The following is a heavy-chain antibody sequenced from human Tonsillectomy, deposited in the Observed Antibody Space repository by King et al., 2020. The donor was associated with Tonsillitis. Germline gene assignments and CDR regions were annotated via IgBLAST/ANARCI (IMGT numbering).Heavy chain of an antibody. CDR3: TRREGYYYDSSGYYYDFDY. J-gene: IGHJ4*02. V-gene: IGHV3-73*01. Sequence: VQLVESGGGLVQPGGSLKLSCAASGFTFSGSAMHWVRQASGKGLEWVGRIRSKANSYATAYAASVKGRFTISRDDSKNTAYLQMNSLKTEDTAVYYCTRREGYYYDSSGYYYDFDYWGQETLVTVSS. D-gene: IGHD3-22*01. CDR2: IRSKANSYAT. CDR1: GFTFSGSA.